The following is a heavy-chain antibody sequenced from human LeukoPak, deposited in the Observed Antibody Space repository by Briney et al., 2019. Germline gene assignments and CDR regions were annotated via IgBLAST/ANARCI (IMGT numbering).Heavy chain of an antibody. CDR1: GFTARSNF. CDR2: IYSGGTT. Sequence: GGSLRLSCAASGFTARSNFMSWVRQPPGKGLEWDSVIYSGGTTYYADSVKGRFTISRDNSKNTLYLQLNSLRAEDTAVYYCARERLSSADAFDIWGQGTMVTVSS. J-gene: IGHJ3*02. V-gene: IGHV3-66*01. CDR3: ARERLSSADAFDI. D-gene: IGHD2-8*01.